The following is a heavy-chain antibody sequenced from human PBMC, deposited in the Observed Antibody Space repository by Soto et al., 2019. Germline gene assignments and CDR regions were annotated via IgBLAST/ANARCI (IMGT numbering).Heavy chain of an antibody. CDR1: GFTFSSYA. J-gene: IGHJ3*02. D-gene: IGHD3-22*01. CDR3: AKDTTYYYDSSGPDEYAFDI. V-gene: IGHV3-23*01. CDR2: ISGSGGST. Sequence: GGSLRLSCAASGFTFSSYAMSWVRQAPGKGLEWVSAISGSGGSTYYADSVKGRFTISRDNSKNTLYLQMTSLRAEDTAVYYCAKDTTYYYDSSGPDEYAFDIWGQGTMVTVSS.